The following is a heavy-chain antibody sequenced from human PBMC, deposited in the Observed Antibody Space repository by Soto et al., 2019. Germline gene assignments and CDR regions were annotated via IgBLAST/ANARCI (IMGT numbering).Heavy chain of an antibody. Sequence: PSETLSLTCAVYGGSFSGYYWSWIRQPPGKGLEWIGEINHSGSTNYNPSLKSRVTISVDTSKNQFSLKLSSVTAADTAVYYCARGQSGRVIVVVVAAFYNWSDPRRQGTLVTVS. V-gene: IGHV4-34*01. CDR1: GGSFSGYY. CDR3: ARGQSGRVIVVVVAAFYNWSDP. CDR2: INHSGST. D-gene: IGHD2-15*01. J-gene: IGHJ5*02.